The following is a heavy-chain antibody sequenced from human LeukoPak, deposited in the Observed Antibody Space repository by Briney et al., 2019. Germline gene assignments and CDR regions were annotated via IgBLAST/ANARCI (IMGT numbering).Heavy chain of an antibody. J-gene: IGHJ1*01. CDR1: GYTFTSYG. CDR2: IIPIFGTA. Sequence: ASVKVSCKASGYTFTSYGISWVRQAPGQGLEWMGGIIPIFGTANYAQKFQGRVTITADESTSTAYMELSSLRSEDTAVYYCALPIAAAGTGDFQHWGQGTLVTVSS. D-gene: IGHD6-13*01. V-gene: IGHV1-69*13. CDR3: ALPIAAAGTGDFQH.